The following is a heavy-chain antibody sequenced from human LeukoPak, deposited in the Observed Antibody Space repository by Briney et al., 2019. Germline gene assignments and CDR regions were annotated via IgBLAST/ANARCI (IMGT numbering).Heavy chain of an antibody. CDR3: ARDGVAGPSDAFYL. CDR2: IGAKNGDR. V-gene: IGHV1-2*02. CDR1: GYTFTEYY. Sequence: ASVKVSCKAYGYTFTEYYIHWVRQAPGQGLEWMTYIGAKNGDRHYAQRFQGRVTMTLDTSLSTAYMELKWLTSDDTAMYYCARDGVAGPSDAFYLWGQGTMVTVSS. D-gene: IGHD6-19*01. J-gene: IGHJ3*01.